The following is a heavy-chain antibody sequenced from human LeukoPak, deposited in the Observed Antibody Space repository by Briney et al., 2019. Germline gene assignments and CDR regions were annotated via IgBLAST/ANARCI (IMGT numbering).Heavy chain of an antibody. CDR2: IIPIFGTA. J-gene: IGHJ3*02. D-gene: IGHD3-22*01. V-gene: IGHV1-69*13. Sequence: SVKVSCKASGGTFSSYAISWVRQAPGQGLEWMGGIIPIFGTANYAQKFQGRVTITADESTSTAYMELSRLRSDDTAVYYCASKWVTYYYNSSAYHYPTDVFDIWGQGTMVTVSS. CDR1: GGTFSSYA. CDR3: ASKWVTYYYNSSAYHYPTDVFDI.